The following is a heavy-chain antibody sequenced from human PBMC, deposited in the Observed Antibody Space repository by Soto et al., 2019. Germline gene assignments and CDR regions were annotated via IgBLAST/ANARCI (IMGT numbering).Heavy chain of an antibody. Sequence: QVQLQESGPGLVKPSQTLSLTCTVSGGSISSGGYYWSWIRQHPGKGLEWIGYIYYSASTYYNPSLKSRVTISVDTSKNQFSLKLSSVTAADTAVYYCAREADYGDYDRWFDPWGQGTLVTVSS. CDR3: AREADYGDYDRWFDP. CDR1: GGSISSGGYY. J-gene: IGHJ5*02. V-gene: IGHV4-31*03. CDR2: IYYSAST. D-gene: IGHD4-17*01.